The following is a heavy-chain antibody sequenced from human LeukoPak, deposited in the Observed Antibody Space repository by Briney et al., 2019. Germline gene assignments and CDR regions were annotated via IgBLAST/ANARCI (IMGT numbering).Heavy chain of an antibody. D-gene: IGHD3-10*01. CDR1: GFTFSSYS. CDR3: ARGFDAFGI. V-gene: IGHV3-21*01. J-gene: IGHJ3*02. Sequence: PGGSLRLSCAGSGFTFSSYSMNWVRQAPGKGLEWVSSITSSGNYISYADSVKGRFTISRDNAKNSLYLQMNSLRAEDTAVYYCARGFDAFGIWGQGTMVTVSS. CDR2: ITSSGNYI.